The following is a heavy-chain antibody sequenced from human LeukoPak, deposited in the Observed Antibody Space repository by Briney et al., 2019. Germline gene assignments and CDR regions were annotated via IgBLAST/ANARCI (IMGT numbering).Heavy chain of an antibody. Sequence: GGSLRLSCAASGFTFSSYGMHWVRQAPGKGLEWVAVISYDGSNKYYADSVKGRFTISRDNSKNTLYLQMNSLRAEDTAVYYCAKGRQYSSSLDYYYYMDVWGKGTTVTVSS. V-gene: IGHV3-30*18. CDR2: ISYDGSNK. CDR3: AKGRQYSSSLDYYYYMDV. CDR1: GFTFSSYG. J-gene: IGHJ6*03. D-gene: IGHD6-6*01.